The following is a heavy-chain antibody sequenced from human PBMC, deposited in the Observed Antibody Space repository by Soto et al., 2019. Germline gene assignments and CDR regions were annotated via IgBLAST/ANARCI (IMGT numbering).Heavy chain of an antibody. D-gene: IGHD3-10*01. J-gene: IGHJ6*03. CDR1: GYTFTSYY. V-gene: IGHV1-46*03. CDR2: INPSGGST. CDR3: AWSSAYYYYMDV. Sequence: VSVKVYCKASGYTFTSYYMHWVRQAPGQGLEWMGIINPSGGSTSYAQKFQGRVTMTRDTSTSTVYMELSSLRSEDTAVYYCAWSSAYYYYMDVWGKGTTVTVSS.